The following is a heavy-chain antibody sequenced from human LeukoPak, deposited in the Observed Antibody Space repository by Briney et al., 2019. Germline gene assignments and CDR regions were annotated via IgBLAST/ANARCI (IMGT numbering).Heavy chain of an antibody. D-gene: IGHD3-10*01. CDR2: ISAYNGNT. J-gene: IGHJ5*02. CDR3: ARDGPHYYYGSGSHNWFDP. Sequence: ASVKVSCKASGYTFTSYGISWVRQAPGQGLEWMGWISAYNGNTNYAQKLQGSVTMTTDTSTSTAYMELRSLRSDDTAVYYCARDGPHYYYGSGSHNWFDPWGQGTLVTVSS. CDR1: GYTFTSYG. V-gene: IGHV1-18*01.